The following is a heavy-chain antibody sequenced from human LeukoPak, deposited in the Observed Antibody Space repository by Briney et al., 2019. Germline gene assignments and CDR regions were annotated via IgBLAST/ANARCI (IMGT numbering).Heavy chain of an antibody. Sequence: PSETLSLTCAVYGGSFSGYYWSWIRQPPGKGLEWIGEINHSGSTNYNPSLKSRVTISVDTSKNQFSLKLSSVTAADTAVYYCARNGWSIAAPQTKFYYYYGMDVWGQGTTVTVSS. CDR2: INHSGST. D-gene: IGHD6-6*01. CDR1: GGSFSGYY. V-gene: IGHV4-34*01. CDR3: ARNGWSIAAPQTKFYYYYGMDV. J-gene: IGHJ6*02.